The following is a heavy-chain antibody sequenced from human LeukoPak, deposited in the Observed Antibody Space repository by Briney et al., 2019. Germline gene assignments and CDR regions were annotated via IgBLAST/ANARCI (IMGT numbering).Heavy chain of an antibody. V-gene: IGHV4-30-2*05. CDR1: GGSISSGGYS. CDR2: IYHSGST. J-gene: IGHJ4*02. D-gene: IGHD5-18*01. Sequence: SQTLSLTCAVSGGSISSGGYSWSWIRQPPGKGLEWIGYIYHSGSTYYNPSLKSRVTISVDTSKNQFSLKLSSVTAADTAVYYCARAPWIQLWSDSYYFDYWGQGTLVTVSS. CDR3: ARAPWIQLWSDSYYFDY.